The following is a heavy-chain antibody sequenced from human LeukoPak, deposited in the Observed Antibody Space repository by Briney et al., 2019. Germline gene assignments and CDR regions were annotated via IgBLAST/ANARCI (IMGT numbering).Heavy chain of an antibody. CDR2: IKQDGSEK. J-gene: IGHJ6*03. V-gene: IGHV3-7*01. Sequence: GGSLRLSCAASGFTFSSFWMSWVRQAPGKGLEWVATIKQDGSEKYYVDSVKGRFTISRDNAKNSLYLQMNSLRAEDTAVYYCARAVGNGDYRSDYYYYYMDVWGKGTTVTVSS. D-gene: IGHD4-17*01. CDR1: GFTFSSFW. CDR3: ARAVGNGDYRSDYYYYYMDV.